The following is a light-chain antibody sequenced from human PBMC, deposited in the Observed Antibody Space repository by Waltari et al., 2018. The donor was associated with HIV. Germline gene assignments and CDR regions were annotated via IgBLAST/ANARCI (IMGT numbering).Light chain of an antibody. CDR1: QSISQW. J-gene: IGKJ2*01. V-gene: IGKV1-5*03. CDR2: EAS. CDR3: QQYKSYPYT. Sequence: DIQMTQSPATLSASVGDRVTLTCRTSQSISQWLARYQQKPGRAPKLLIYEASSVENGVPSRFSGGGSATEFTLTIRSLQPDDFATYYCQQYKSYPYTFGQGTRL.